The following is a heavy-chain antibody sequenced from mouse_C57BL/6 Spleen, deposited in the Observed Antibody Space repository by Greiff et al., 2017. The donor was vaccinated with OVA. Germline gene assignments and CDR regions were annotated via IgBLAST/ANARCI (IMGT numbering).Heavy chain of an antibody. Sequence: VQLQQSGAELMKPGASVKLSCKATGYTFTGYWIEWVKQRPGHGLEWIGEILPGSGSTNYNEKFKGKATFTADTSSNTAYMQLSSLTTEDSAIEYCARKEENDYDVAWFAYWGQGTLVTVSA. D-gene: IGHD2-4*01. J-gene: IGHJ3*01. CDR1: GYTFTGYW. CDR3: ARKEENDYDVAWFAY. V-gene: IGHV1-9*01. CDR2: ILPGSGST.